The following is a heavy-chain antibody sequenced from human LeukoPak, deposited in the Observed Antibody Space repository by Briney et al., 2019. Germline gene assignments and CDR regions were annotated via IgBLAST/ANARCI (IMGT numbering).Heavy chain of an antibody. CDR3: ATPLDYYDRSDSHQGGD. V-gene: IGHV3-7*03. Sequence: QSGGSLRLSCAASGFTFSSYGMHWVRQAPGKGLEWVANIKHDGSEKNYVDSVKGRFTISRDNAKNSLYLQMNSLRAEDTAVYYCATPLDYYDRSDSHQGGDWGQGTLVTVSS. CDR2: IKHDGSEK. D-gene: IGHD3-22*01. CDR1: GFTFSSYG. J-gene: IGHJ4*02.